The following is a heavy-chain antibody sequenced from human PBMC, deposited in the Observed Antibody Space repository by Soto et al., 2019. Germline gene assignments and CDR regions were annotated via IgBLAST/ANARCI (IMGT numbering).Heavy chain of an antibody. J-gene: IGHJ6*02. Sequence: QVQVVQSGVEVRRPGSSGKVSCKASGDTFKNCVISWVRQAPGQGLEWMGVIIPLFGTTDFAQRFQGRLTITTDEYTTTAYMELSRLRSEDTATYYCAAELGFGTVSVVWGQGTTVIVSS. CDR3: AAELGFGTVSVV. V-gene: IGHV1-69*01. CDR1: GDTFKNCV. D-gene: IGHD7-27*01. CDR2: IIPLFGTT.